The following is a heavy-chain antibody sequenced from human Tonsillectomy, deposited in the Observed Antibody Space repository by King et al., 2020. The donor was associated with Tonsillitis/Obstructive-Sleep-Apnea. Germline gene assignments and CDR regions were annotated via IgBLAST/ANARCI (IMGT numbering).Heavy chain of an antibody. CDR3: AKMTVAGTSGDY. CDR2: ISGDGGST. Sequence: VQLVESGGGLVQPGGSLRLSCAAPGSTFRSYAMTWVRQAPGKGLEWVSAISGDGGSTYYADSVKGRFTISRDNSKITLYLQMNSLRAEDTAMYYCAKMTVAGTSGDYWGQGTLVTVSS. J-gene: IGHJ4*02. CDR1: GSTFRSYA. V-gene: IGHV3-23*04. D-gene: IGHD6-19*01.